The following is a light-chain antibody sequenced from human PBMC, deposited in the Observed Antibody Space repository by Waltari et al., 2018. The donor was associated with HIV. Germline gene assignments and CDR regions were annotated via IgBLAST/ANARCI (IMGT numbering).Light chain of an antibody. CDR3: SSYTSSSTWV. V-gene: IGLV2-14*01. CDR2: DVS. Sequence: QSALTQPASVSGSPGQSITLSCTGTSSDVGGYNYVPWYQQHPGKAPTLMIYDVSNRPSGVSNRFSGSKSGNTASLTISGLRAEDEADYYCSSYTSSSTWVFGGGTKLTVL. CDR1: SSDVGGYNY. J-gene: IGLJ3*02.